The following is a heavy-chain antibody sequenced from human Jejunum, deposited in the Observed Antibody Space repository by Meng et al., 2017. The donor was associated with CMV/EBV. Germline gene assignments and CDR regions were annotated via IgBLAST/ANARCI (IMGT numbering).Heavy chain of an antibody. J-gene: IGHJ4*02. Sequence: QLQGSGPGLVKPSGTLSLTCSVSGGPITSYFWSWIRQPAGKGMEWIGRMSSSGSTYYNPSLKSRVTMSMDTAKNQFSLKLTSVTAADTAMYYCARDSSTSFDYWGQGTLVTVSS. CDR2: MSSSGST. V-gene: IGHV4-4*07. CDR1: GGPITSYF. CDR3: ARDSSTSFDY.